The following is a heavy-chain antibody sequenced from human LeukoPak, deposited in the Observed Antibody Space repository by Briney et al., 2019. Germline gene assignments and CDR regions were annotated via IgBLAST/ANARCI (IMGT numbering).Heavy chain of an antibody. Sequence: PGGSLRLSCVASGFTFSTFGVHWVRQAPGKGLEWVAFIRYDGGNKYYADSVKGRFTISRDNSKNTLYLQMDSLRVEDTAVYYCVKRIVVADKFDYWGQGSLVTVSS. CDR2: IRYDGGNK. CDR1: GFTFSTFG. D-gene: IGHD6-19*01. V-gene: IGHV3-30*02. CDR3: VKRIVVADKFDY. J-gene: IGHJ4*02.